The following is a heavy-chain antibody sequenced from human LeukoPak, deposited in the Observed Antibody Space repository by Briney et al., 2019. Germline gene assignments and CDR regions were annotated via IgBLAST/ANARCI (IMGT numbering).Heavy chain of an antibody. Sequence: SETLSLTCTVSGGSISSSSYYWGWIRQPPGKGLEWIGSIYYSGSTYYNPSLKSRVTISVDTSKNQFFLKLSSVTAADTAVYYCARDHPTPTLGYMDVWGKGTTVTVSS. CDR1: GGSISSSSYY. CDR3: ARDHPTPTLGYMDV. V-gene: IGHV4-39*07. J-gene: IGHJ6*03. D-gene: IGHD2-15*01. CDR2: IYYSGST.